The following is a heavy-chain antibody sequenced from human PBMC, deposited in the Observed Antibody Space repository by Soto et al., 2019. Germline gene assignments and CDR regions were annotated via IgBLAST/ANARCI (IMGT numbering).Heavy chain of an antibody. CDR2: ISNEGSIQ. Sequence: QVQLVESGGGVVQPGGSLRLSCAASGFSFSSYGIHWVHQAPGKGLEWVAVISNEGSIQYYADSVKGRFTISRDNSENTVFLQMNSLRGEDTAVYYCAKEGGTLGTSASYGFDYWGQGSRVTVSS. CDR1: GFSFSSYG. CDR3: AKEGGTLGTSASYGFDY. V-gene: IGHV3-30*18. J-gene: IGHJ4*02. D-gene: IGHD3-16*01.